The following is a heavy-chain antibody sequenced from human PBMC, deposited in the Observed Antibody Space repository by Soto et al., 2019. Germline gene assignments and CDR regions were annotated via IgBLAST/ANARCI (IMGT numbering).Heavy chain of an antibody. CDR3: ARSAGWYAVHS. V-gene: IGHV4-4*02. J-gene: IGHJ4*02. Sequence: QVQLQESGPGLVKPSGTLSLTCAVSGDSVSSPYYWCWVRQPPGKGLEWIGEVFHTGTTSYNPSLRSRVTISMDKSNNQFSLDLSSVTAAAPAVYYCARSAGWYAVHSWGPGTLVIVSS. CDR2: VFHTGTT. CDR1: GDSVSSPYY. D-gene: IGHD6-19*01.